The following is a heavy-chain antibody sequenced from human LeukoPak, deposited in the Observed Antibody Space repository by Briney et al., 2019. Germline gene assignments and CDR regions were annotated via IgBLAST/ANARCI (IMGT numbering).Heavy chain of an antibody. CDR1: GGSISSYY. CDR2: IYYSGST. CDR3: ASSEGYYYYYYMDV. J-gene: IGHJ6*03. V-gene: IGHV4-59*01. Sequence: SETLSLTCTVSGGSISSYYWSWIRRPPGKGLEWIGYIYYSGSTNYNPSLKSRVTISVDTSKNQFSLKLSSVTAADTAVYYCASSEGYYYYYYMDVWGKGTTVTVSS.